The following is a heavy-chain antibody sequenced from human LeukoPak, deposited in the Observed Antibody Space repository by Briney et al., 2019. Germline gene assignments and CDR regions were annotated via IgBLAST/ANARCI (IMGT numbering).Heavy chain of an antibody. V-gene: IGHV1-2*02. CDR2: IDPNSGGT. J-gene: IGHJ4*02. CDR3: ARGVEYSSSNPYYFDY. Sequence: GASVKVSCKASGYTFTSYYMHWVRQAPGQGLEWMGWIDPNSGGTNYAQKFQGRVTMTRDTSISTAYMELSRLRSDDTAAYYCARGVEYSSSNPYYFDYWGQGTLVTVSS. D-gene: IGHD6-13*01. CDR1: GYTFTSYY.